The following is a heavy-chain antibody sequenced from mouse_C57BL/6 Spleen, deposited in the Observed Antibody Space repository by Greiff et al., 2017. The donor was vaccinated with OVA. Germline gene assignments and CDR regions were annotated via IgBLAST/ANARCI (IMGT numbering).Heavy chain of an antibody. CDR1: GFTFSSYA. D-gene: IGHD1-1*01. J-gene: IGHJ1*03. V-gene: IGHV5-4*01. CDR2: ISDGGSYT. CDR3: ARDYYGSSYKYFDV. Sequence: DVMLVESGGGLVKPGGSLKLSCAASGFTFSSYAMSWVRQTPDKRLEWVATISDGGSYTYYPDNVKGRFTISRDNAKNNLYLQMSHLKSEDTAMYYCARDYYGSSYKYFDVGGTGTTVTVSS.